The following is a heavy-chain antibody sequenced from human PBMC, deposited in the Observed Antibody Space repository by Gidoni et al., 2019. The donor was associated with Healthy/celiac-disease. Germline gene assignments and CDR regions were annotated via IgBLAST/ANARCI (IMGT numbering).Heavy chain of an antibody. CDR2: INHSGST. CDR1: GGSFSGYY. J-gene: IGHJ5*02. CDR3: AVAYCGGDCYSPFNWFDP. D-gene: IGHD2-21*01. V-gene: IGHV4-34*01. Sequence: QVQLQQWGAGLLKPSETLSLTCAVYGGSFSGYYWSWIRQPPGKGLEWIGEINHSGSTNYNPSLKSRVTISVDTSKNQFSLKLSSVTAADTAVYYCAVAYCGGDCYSPFNWFDPWGQGTLVTVSS.